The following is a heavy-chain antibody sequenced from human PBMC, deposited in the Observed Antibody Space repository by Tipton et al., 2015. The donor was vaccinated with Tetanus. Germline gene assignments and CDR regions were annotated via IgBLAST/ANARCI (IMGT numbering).Heavy chain of an antibody. CDR1: GYSFNIYW. D-gene: IGHD6-6*01. J-gene: IGHJ4*02. CDR2: IYPGDSDT. V-gene: IGHV5-51*01. Sequence: VQLVQSGAEVKKPGESLKISCKGSGYSFNIYWIAWVRQMPGKGLEWMGIIYPGDSDTRYSPTFQGQVTMSVDKSINTAFLQWSSLEDSDTAIYYCARLHLRTFASSSGFWGQGTMVTVSS. CDR3: ARLHLRTFASSSGF.